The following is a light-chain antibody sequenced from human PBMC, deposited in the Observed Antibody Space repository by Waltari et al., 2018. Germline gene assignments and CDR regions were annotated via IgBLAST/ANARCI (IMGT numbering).Light chain of an antibody. CDR1: QGIRKY. V-gene: IGKV1-27*01. CDR2: ASS. Sequence: DIQMTQSPSFLSASVGDRVTITCRASQGIRKYLAWFQQKPGKAPKLLIYASSTLQSGVPPRFSGSGSGTDFTLTISSLLPEDFATYYCQKYNSAPWTFGPGTKVELK. J-gene: IGKJ1*01. CDR3: QKYNSAPWT.